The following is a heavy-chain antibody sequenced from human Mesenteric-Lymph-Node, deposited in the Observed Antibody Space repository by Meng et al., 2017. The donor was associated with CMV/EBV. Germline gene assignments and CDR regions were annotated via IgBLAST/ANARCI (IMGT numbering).Heavy chain of an antibody. D-gene: IGHD2-15*01. V-gene: IGHV4-4*01. J-gene: IGHJ4*02. Sequence: TCIVSGGSINTNLGWSWGRQPPGKGLEWIGEVSHTGSTLYTPSLKSRVTISVDKAKNHFSLRLTSVTAADTGVYFCARSPGFYSLDYWGLGTLVTVSS. CDR2: VSHTGST. CDR1: GGSINTNLG. CDR3: ARSPGFYSLDY.